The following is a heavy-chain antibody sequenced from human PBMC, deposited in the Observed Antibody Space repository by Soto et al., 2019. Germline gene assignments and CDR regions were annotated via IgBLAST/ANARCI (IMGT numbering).Heavy chain of an antibody. D-gene: IGHD3-22*01. V-gene: IGHV3-23*01. CDR2: ISGSGGST. CDR1: GFTFSSYA. J-gene: IGHJ4*01. Sequence: EVQLLESGGGLVQPGGSLRLSCAASGFTFSSYAMSWVRQAPGKGLEWVSAISGSGGSTYYADSVKGRFTISRDNSKNTLYLQMNSLRDEDTAVYYCAKGDYYDSSGYYLFDYWGHGTLVTVSS. CDR3: AKGDYYDSSGYYLFDY.